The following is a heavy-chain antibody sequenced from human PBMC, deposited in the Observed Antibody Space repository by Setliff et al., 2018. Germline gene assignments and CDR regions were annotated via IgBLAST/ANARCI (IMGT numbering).Heavy chain of an antibody. V-gene: IGHV3-7*01. CDR1: RFTFSNYW. Sequence: PGGSLRLSCAASRFTFSNYWMSWVRQAPGKGLEWVANIKEDGSEKYYVDSVKGRFTISRDNAKNSLDLQMNSLRAEDTAVYYCARDPHFDSWGQGTLVTVS. CDR2: IKEDGSEK. CDR3: ARDPHFDS. J-gene: IGHJ4*02.